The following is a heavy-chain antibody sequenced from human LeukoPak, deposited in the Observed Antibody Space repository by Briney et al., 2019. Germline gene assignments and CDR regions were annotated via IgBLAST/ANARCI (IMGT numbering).Heavy chain of an antibody. D-gene: IGHD6-19*01. CDR1: GFTFSSYS. CDR3: ASTRLRIAVAGTVFDP. CDR2: ISSSSSYI. Sequence: PGGSLRLSCAAYGFTFSSYSMNWVRQAPGKGLEWVSSISSSSSYIYYADSVKGRFTISRDNTKNSLYLQMNSLRAEDTAVYYCASTRLRIAVAGTVFDPWGQGTLVTVSS. J-gene: IGHJ5*02. V-gene: IGHV3-21*01.